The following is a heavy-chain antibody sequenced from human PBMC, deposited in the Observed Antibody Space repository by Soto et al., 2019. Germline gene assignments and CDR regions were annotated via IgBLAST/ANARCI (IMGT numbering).Heavy chain of an antibody. D-gene: IGHD5-12*01. V-gene: IGHV4-61*01. CDR3: ARDSKRGYSGYDKLDY. Sequence: SATLSLTCTVSGGSVSSGSYYWSWIRQPPGKGLEWIGYIYYSGSTNYNPSLKSRVTISVDTSKNQFSLKLTSVTAADTAVYYCARDSKRGYSGYDKLDYWGQGTLVTVSS. J-gene: IGHJ4*02. CDR2: IYYSGST. CDR1: GGSVSSGSYY.